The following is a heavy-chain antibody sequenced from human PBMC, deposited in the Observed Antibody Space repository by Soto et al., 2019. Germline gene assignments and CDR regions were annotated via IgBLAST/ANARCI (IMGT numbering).Heavy chain of an antibody. V-gene: IGHV3-21*01. Sequence: EVQLVESGGGLVKPGGSLRLSCAASGFTFSSYSMNWVRQAPGKGLEWVSSISSSSSYIYYADSVKGRFTISRDNAKNSLYLQMSSLRAEDTAVYYCARGGILDYFVYWGQGTLVTVSS. D-gene: IGHD3-3*02. CDR3: ARGGILDYFVY. J-gene: IGHJ4*02. CDR1: GFTFSSYS. CDR2: ISSSSSYI.